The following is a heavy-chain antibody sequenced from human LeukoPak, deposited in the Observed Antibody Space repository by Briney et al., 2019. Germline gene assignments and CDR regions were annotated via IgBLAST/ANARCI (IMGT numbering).Heavy chain of an antibody. V-gene: IGHV1-8*01. CDR2: MNPNSGNT. CDR3: ARGPSPDIGYSYYYMDV. J-gene: IGHJ6*03. Sequence: ASVKVSCKASGYTFTSYDINWVRQATGQGLEWMGWMNPNSGNTGYAQKFQGRVTMTRNTSISTAYMELSSLRSEDTAVYYCARGPSPDIGYSYYYMDVWGKGTTVTVSS. CDR1: GYTFTSYD.